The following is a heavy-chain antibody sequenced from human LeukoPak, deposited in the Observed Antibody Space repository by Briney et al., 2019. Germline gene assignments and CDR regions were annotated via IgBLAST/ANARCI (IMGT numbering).Heavy chain of an antibody. CDR2: ITSSSSTI. Sequence: QPGGSLRLACAASGFTFSSYSMNWVRQAPGKGLEWVSYITSSSSTIYYADSVKGRFTISRDNSKNTLYLQMNSLRAEDTAVYYCAKDQYYDTSGVFDYWGQGTLVTVSS. CDR3: AKDQYYDTSGVFDY. V-gene: IGHV3-48*01. J-gene: IGHJ4*02. D-gene: IGHD3-22*01. CDR1: GFTFSSYS.